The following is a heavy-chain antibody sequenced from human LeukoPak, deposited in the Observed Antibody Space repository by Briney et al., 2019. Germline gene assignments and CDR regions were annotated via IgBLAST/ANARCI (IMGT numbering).Heavy chain of an antibody. CDR2: INHSGST. CDR1: GYSISSGYY. D-gene: IGHD4-17*01. Sequence: PSETLSLTCTVSGYSISSGYYWGWIRQPPGKGLEWIGEINHSGSTNYNPSLKSRVTISVDTSKNQFSLKLSSVTAADTAVYYCARGPDYGDYATVWGQGTMVTVSS. J-gene: IGHJ3*01. CDR3: ARGPDYGDYATV. V-gene: IGHV4-38-2*02.